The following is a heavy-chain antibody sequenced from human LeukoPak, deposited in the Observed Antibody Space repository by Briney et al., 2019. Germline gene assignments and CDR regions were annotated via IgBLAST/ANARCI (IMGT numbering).Heavy chain of an antibody. CDR2: IVVGSGNT. V-gene: IGHV1-58*01. CDR1: GFTFTTSA. J-gene: IGHJ3*02. D-gene: IGHD2-8*02. CDR3: AAVPNANAWYWDDAFDI. Sequence: GTSVKVSCKASGFTFTTSAVQWVRQARGQRLEWIGRIVVGSGNTDHAQKFQARLTITRDISTSTAYMELSSLTSDDTAVYYCAAVPNANAWYWDDAFDIWGQGTMVTVSS.